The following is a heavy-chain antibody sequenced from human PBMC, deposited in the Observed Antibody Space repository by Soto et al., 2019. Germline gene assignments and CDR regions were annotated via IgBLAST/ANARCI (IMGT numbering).Heavy chain of an antibody. CDR2: THGGDANT. Sequence: LVESLNTSCKGSGYIFSSYWIVWVLQMPGKGLEWMGITHGGDANTRYSPSFEGQVTISTDKSITTAYLQWSSPKASDTAMYYCARRGNYSSGWDYWGQGTLVTVSS. CDR3: ARRGNYSSGWDY. D-gene: IGHD6-19*01. CDR1: GYIFSSYW. J-gene: IGHJ4*02. V-gene: IGHV5-51*01.